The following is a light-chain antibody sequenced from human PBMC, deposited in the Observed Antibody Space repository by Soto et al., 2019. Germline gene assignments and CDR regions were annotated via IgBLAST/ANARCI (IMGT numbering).Light chain of an antibody. CDR2: LNSDGSH. CDR1: SGHSRYT. Sequence: QAVLTQSPSASASLGASVNLTCTLSSGHSRYTIAWHQHQPEKAPRFLMILNSDGSHNKGDGIPDRFSGSSSGTERYLTISSLQSEDEAEYYCQTWGIGMQVFGGGTKLTVL. V-gene: IGLV4-69*01. J-gene: IGLJ3*02. CDR3: QTWGIGMQV.